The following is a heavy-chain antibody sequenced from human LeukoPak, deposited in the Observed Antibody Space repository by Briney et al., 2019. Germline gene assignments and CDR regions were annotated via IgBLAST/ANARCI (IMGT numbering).Heavy chain of an antibody. CDR1: GYTFTGYY. CDR2: INPNSGGT. J-gene: IGHJ3*02. D-gene: IGHD2-15*01. Sequence: ASVKVSCKASGYTFTGYYMDWVRQAPGQGLEWMGRINPNSGGTNYAQKFQGRVTMTRDTSISTAYMELSRLRSDDTAVYYCARVSTLLKEPRGAFDIWGQGTMVTVSS. V-gene: IGHV1-2*06. CDR3: ARVSTLLKEPRGAFDI.